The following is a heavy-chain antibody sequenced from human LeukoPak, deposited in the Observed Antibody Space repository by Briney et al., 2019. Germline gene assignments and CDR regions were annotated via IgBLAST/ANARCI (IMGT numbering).Heavy chain of an antibody. V-gene: IGHV3-21*01. D-gene: IGHD6-13*01. J-gene: IGHJ6*02. Sequence: PGGSLRLSCAASGFTFSSYSMNWVRQAPGKGLEWVSSISSSSSYIYYADSVKGRFTISRDNAKNSLYLQMNSLRAEDTAVYYCASGQKGRYSSSWYYPDYYYGMDVWGQGTTVTVSS. CDR1: GFTFSSYS. CDR3: ASGQKGRYSSSWYYPDYYYGMDV. CDR2: ISSSSSYI.